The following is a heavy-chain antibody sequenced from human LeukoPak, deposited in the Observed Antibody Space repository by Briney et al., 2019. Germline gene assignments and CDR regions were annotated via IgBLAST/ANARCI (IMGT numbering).Heavy chain of an antibody. CDR2: IYYTGST. CDR1: GGSVSNGNYC. CDR3: ARSQNYYGSGDY. J-gene: IGHJ4*02. Sequence: SETLSITCTVSGGSVSNGNYCWSWLRQPPGKALEWIGYIYYTGSTYYNPSLEGRVTISVDTSKNHFSVKLSSVTAADTAVYYCARSQNYYGSGDYWSQGTLVTVSS. D-gene: IGHD3-10*01. V-gene: IGHV4-61*03.